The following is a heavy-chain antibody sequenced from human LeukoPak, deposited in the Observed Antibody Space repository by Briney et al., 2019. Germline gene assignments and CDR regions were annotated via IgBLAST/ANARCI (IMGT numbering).Heavy chain of an antibody. CDR3: ARDHEYSYGYSDY. V-gene: IGHV3-48*04. J-gene: IGHJ4*02. CDR1: GFTFSSYS. Sequence: PGGSLRLSCAASGFTFSSYSMNWVRQAPGKGLEWVSYISSSSKTIYYADSVKGRFTISRDNAKNSLYLQMNSLRAEDTAVYYCARDHEYSYGYSDYWGQGTLVTVSS. CDR2: ISSSSKTI. D-gene: IGHD5-18*01.